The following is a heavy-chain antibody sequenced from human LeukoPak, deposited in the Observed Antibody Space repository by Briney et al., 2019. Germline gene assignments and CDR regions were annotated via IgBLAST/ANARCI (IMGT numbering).Heavy chain of an antibody. CDR3: ARQTYSGYDWPPGRNDY. Sequence: ASVKVSCKASGYTFTSYGISWVRQAPGQGLEWMGWISAYNGNTNYAQKLQGRVTMTTDTSTSTAYMELRSLRSDDTAVYYCARQTYSGYDWPPGRNDYWGQGTLVTVSS. D-gene: IGHD5-12*01. J-gene: IGHJ4*02. CDR2: ISAYNGNT. V-gene: IGHV1-18*01. CDR1: GYTFTSYG.